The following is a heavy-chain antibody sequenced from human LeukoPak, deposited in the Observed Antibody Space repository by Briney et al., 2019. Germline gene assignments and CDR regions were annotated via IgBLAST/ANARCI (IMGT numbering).Heavy chain of an antibody. V-gene: IGHV4-59*01. CDR2: IYYSGST. J-gene: IGHJ4*02. CDR1: GGSISSYY. CDR3: ATSYSSGWYHHDY. D-gene: IGHD6-19*01. Sequence: PETLSLTCTVSGGSISSYYWSWIRQPPGKGLEWIGYIYYSGSTDYNPSLKSRVTISVDTSKNQFSLKLSSVTAADTAVYYCATSYSSGWYHHDYWGQGTLVTVSS.